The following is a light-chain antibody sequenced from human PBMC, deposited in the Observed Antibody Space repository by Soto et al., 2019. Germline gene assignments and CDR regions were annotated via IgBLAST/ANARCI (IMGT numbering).Light chain of an antibody. J-gene: IGLJ2*01. CDR1: SGNIASSY. CDR2: EDN. Sequence: NFMLTQPHSVSESPGKTVTISCTRSSGNIASSYFHWYQQRPGSSPTIVIYEDNQRPSGVPDLFSGSIDSSSNSASLTISGLKTEDEADYYCQSYDGSNHVVFGGGTKLTVL. CDR3: QSYDGSNHVV. V-gene: IGLV6-57*01.